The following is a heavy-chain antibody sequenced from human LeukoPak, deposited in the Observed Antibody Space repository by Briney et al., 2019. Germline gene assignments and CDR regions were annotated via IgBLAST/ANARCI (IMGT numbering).Heavy chain of an antibody. CDR2: ISAGGDAT. V-gene: IGHV3-23*01. Sequence: GGSLRLSCAASGFTFSTYAMSWVRQAPGKGLEWVCAISAGGDATFYADSVKGRFTVSRDNPKNTLSLQMNSLRAEDTAVYYCARDPSDYDYVWGSLDYWGQGTLVTVSS. CDR3: ARDPSDYDYVWGSLDY. D-gene: IGHD3-16*01. J-gene: IGHJ4*02. CDR1: GFTFSTYA.